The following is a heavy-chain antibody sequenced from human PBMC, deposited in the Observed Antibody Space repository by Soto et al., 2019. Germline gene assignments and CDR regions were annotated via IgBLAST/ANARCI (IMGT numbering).Heavy chain of an antibody. CDR3: AKGRAYTQTFFDY. Sequence: PGGSLRLSCAASGFIFPTHAMSWVRQAPGKGLEWVSAITGSGGDTFYASSVKGRFTVSRDNSKNTLYLHMTGLRADDTGVYFCAKGRAYTQTFFDYWGQGTLVTVSS. D-gene: IGHD3-16*01. J-gene: IGHJ4*02. V-gene: IGHV3-23*01. CDR1: GFIFPTHA. CDR2: ITGSGGDT.